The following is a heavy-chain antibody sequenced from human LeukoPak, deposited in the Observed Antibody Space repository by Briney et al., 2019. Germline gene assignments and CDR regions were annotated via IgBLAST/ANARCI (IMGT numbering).Heavy chain of an antibody. CDR2: IYYSGST. CDR3: ARVLYDSSGYYVDY. Sequence: SETLSLTCTVSGGSISSYYWSRIRQPPGKGLEWIGFIYYSGSTNYNPSLKSRDTISVDTSKNQFSLKLSSVTAADTAVYYCARVLYDSSGYYVDYWGQGTLVTVS. V-gene: IGHV4-59*01. J-gene: IGHJ4*02. D-gene: IGHD3-22*01. CDR1: GGSISSYY.